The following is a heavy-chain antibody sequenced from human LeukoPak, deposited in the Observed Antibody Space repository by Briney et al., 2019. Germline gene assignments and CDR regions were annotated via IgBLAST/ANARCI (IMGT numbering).Heavy chain of an antibody. CDR3: ARIDSRGDY. CDR2: INHSGST. J-gene: IGHJ4*02. D-gene: IGHD3-22*01. Sequence: PSQTLSLTCAVSGGSISSGGYYWSWIRQPPGKGLEWIGEINHSGSTNYNPSLKSRVTISVDTSKNQFSLKLSSVIAADTAVYYCARIDSRGDYWGQGTLVTVSS. V-gene: IGHV4-30-2*01. CDR1: GGSISSGGYY.